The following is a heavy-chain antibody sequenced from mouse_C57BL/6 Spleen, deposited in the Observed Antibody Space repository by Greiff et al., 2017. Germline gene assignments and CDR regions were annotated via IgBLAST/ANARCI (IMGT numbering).Heavy chain of an antibody. CDR3: ARNSNYVLYYYAMDY. Sequence: QVQLQQPGAELVKPGASVKLSCKASGYTFTSYWMHWVKQRPGRGLGWIGRIDPNSGGTKYNEKFKSKATLTVDKPSSTAYLQLSSLTSEDSAVYYCARNSNYVLYYYAMDYWGQGTSVTVSS. CDR1: GYTFTSYW. CDR2: IDPNSGGT. V-gene: IGHV1-72*01. D-gene: IGHD2-5*01. J-gene: IGHJ4*01.